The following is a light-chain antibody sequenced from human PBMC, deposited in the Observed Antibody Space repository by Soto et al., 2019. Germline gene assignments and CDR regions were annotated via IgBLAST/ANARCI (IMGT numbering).Light chain of an antibody. CDR1: LSVSSY. V-gene: IGKV3-11*01. CDR3: QQRQYWPPST. Sequence: VVTQSPPTLSLSPAERATLSCRTSLSVSSYLAWYQQKPGQAPTLLIYDASNSATSSPARFTGSGAGADDNLTISTLEPEEFSAYYYQQRQYWPPSTFGQGTRLEIK. J-gene: IGKJ5*01. CDR2: DAS.